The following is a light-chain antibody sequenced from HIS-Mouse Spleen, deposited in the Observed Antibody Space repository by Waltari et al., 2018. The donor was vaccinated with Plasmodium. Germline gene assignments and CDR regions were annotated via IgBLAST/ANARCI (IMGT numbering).Light chain of an antibody. V-gene: IGKV3-15*01. CDR2: GAS. CDR3: QQYNNWSFT. Sequence: EIVMTQSPATLSVSPGERATPSCRASQSVSSNLAWYQQKPGQAPRLLIYGASTRATGIPARFSGSGSGTEFTLTISSLQSEDFAVYYCQQYNNWSFTFGPGTKVDNK. J-gene: IGKJ3*01. CDR1: QSVSSN.